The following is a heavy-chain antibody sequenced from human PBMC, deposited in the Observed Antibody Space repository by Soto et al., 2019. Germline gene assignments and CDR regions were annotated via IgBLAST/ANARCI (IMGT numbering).Heavy chain of an antibody. CDR1: GDSVSSNSAA. D-gene: IGHD2-21*01. Sequence: PSQTLSLTCAISGDSVSSNSAAWNWIRQSPSRGLEWLGRTYYRSKWYNDYAVSVKSRITINPDTSKNQFSLQLNSVTPEDTAVYYCARTQIPVSSDHTPRSDVWGQGTTVTVSS. CDR2: TYYRSKWYN. CDR3: ARTQIPVSSDHTPRSDV. V-gene: IGHV6-1*01. J-gene: IGHJ6*02.